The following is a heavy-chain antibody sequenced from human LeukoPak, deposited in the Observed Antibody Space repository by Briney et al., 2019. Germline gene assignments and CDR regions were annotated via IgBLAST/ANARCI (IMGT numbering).Heavy chain of an antibody. J-gene: IGHJ4*02. CDR3: ASGFAGAVAGPFDY. D-gene: IGHD6-19*01. Sequence: SETLSLTCAVYGGSFSGYYWSWIRQPPGKGLEWIGEINHSGSTNYNPSLKSRVTISVDTSKNQFSLKLSSVTAADTAVYYCASGFAGAVAGPFDYWGQGTLVTVSS. CDR1: GGSFSGYY. V-gene: IGHV4-34*01. CDR2: INHSGST.